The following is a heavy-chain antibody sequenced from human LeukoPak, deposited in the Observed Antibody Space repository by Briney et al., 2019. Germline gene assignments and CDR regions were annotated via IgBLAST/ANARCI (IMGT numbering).Heavy chain of an antibody. J-gene: IGHJ3*02. CDR1: GYTLTELS. D-gene: IGHD5-18*01. V-gene: IGHV1-24*01. Sequence: ASVKVSCKVSGYTLTELSMHWVRQAPGKGLEWMGGFDPEDGETIYAQKFQGRVTMTEDTSTDTAYMELSSLRSEDTAVYYCATGRDTRTLGGAAFDIWGQGTVVTVSS. CDR3: ATGRDTRTLGGAAFDI. CDR2: FDPEDGET.